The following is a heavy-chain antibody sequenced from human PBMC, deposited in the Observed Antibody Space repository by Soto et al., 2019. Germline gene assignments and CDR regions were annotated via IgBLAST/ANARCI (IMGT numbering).Heavy chain of an antibody. CDR2: IYYSGTT. CDR3: ARGIAVAGPYFDY. CDR1: GASISSSDYY. V-gene: IGHV4-39*01. Sequence: SETLSLTCTVSGASISSSDYYWGWVRQTPGKGLDWIGNIYYSGTTYYNPSLKSRVTISVDTSKNQFSLKLNSVTAADTAVYYCARGIAVAGPYFDYWGQGTLVTVSS. D-gene: IGHD6-19*01. J-gene: IGHJ4*02.